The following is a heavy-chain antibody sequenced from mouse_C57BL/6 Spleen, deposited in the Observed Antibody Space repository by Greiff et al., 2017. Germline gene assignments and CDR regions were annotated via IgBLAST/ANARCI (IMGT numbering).Heavy chain of an antibody. Sequence: VQLQQSGPELVKPGASVKISCKASGYTFTDYYMNWVKQSHGKSLEWIGDINPNNGGTSYNQKFKGKATFTVDKSSSTAYMELRSLTSEDSAVYYCARNYYGSSYPNWYFDVWGTGTTVTVSS. D-gene: IGHD1-1*01. CDR1: GYTFTDYY. J-gene: IGHJ1*03. CDR2: INPNNGGT. CDR3: ARNYYGSSYPNWYFDV. V-gene: IGHV1-26*01.